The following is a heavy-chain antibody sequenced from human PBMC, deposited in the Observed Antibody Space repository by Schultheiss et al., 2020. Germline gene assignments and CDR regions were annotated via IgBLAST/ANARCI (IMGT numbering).Heavy chain of an antibody. D-gene: IGHD6-13*01. CDR3: AKDIGPGAAAGYFDY. Sequence: AAVKVSCKASGYTFTGYYMHWVRQAPGQGLEWMGWINPNSGGTNYAQKFQGRVTMTTDTSTSTVYMELSSLRSEDTALYYCAKDIGPGAAAGYFDYWGQGTLVTVSS. CDR1: GYTFTGYY. V-gene: IGHV1-2*02. CDR2: INPNSGGT. J-gene: IGHJ4*02.